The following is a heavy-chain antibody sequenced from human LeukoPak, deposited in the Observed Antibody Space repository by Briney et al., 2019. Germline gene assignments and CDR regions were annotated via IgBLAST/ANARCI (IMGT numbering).Heavy chain of an antibody. CDR2: IIPIFGTA. CDR3: ARVGSGSYYRDFDY. Sequence: SVKVPCKASGGTFSSYAISWVRQAPGQGLEWMGGIIPIFGTANYAQKFQGRVTITADKSTSTAYMELSSLRSEDTAVYYCARVGSGSYYRDFDYWGQGTLVTVSS. V-gene: IGHV1-69*06. CDR1: GGTFSSYA. J-gene: IGHJ4*02. D-gene: IGHD3-10*01.